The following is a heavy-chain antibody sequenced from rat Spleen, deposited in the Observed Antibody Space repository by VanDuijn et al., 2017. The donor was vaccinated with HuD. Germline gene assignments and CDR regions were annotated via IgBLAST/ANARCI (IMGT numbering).Heavy chain of an antibody. D-gene: IGHD1-5*01. CDR2: IRSGGGNS. CDR1: GFTFSDFY. Sequence: EVQLVESGGGLVQPGRSMKLSCAASGFTFSDFYMAWVRQSPTKGLELVASIRSGGGNSYYRDSVKGRFTISRDDAKSTLYLQMDSLRSEDTATYYCARTEIQLDYFDYWGQGVMVTVSS. CDR3: ARTEIQLDYFDY. V-gene: IGHV5-25*01. J-gene: IGHJ2*01.